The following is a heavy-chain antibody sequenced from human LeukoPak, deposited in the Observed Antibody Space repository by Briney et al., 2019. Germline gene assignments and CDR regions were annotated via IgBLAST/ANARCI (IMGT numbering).Heavy chain of an antibody. CDR1: GFTFSSYA. CDR2: ISGSGGST. CDR3: AKEGVNYDYVWGSYRSPLFDY. J-gene: IGHJ4*02. Sequence: GGSLRLSCAASGFTFSSYAMSWVRQAPGKGLEWVSAISGSGGSTYYADSAKGRFTISRDNSKNTLYLQMNSLRAEDTAVYYCAKEGVNYDYVWGSYRSPLFDYWGQGTLVTVSS. V-gene: IGHV3-23*01. D-gene: IGHD3-16*02.